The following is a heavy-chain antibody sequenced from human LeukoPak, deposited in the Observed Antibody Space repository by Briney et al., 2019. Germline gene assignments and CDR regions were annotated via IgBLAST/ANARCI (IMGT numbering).Heavy chain of an antibody. CDR3: ARAYYDILTGQPKGGFDP. J-gene: IGHJ5*02. D-gene: IGHD3-9*01. V-gene: IGHV4-59*08. Sequence: PSETLSLTCAVYGGSFSGYYWSWIRQPPGKGLEWIGYIYYSGSTNYNPSLKSRVTISVDTSKNQFSLKLSSVTAADTAVYYCARAYYDILTGQPKGGFDPWGQGTLVTVSP. CDR1: GGSFSGYY. CDR2: IYYSGST.